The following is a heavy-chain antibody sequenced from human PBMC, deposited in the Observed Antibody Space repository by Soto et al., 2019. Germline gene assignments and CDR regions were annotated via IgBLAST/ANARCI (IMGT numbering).Heavy chain of an antibody. D-gene: IGHD2-21*02. J-gene: IGHJ6*02. V-gene: IGHV1-3*01. CDR2: INAGNGNT. CDR3: ASAYCGGDCSNYYYGMDV. CDR1: GYTFTSYA. Sequence: ASVKVSCKASGYTFTSYAMHWVRQAPGQRLEWMGWINAGNGNTKYSQKFQGRVTITRDTSASTAYMELSSLRSEDTAVYYCASAYCGGDCSNYYYGMDVWGQGTTVTVSS.